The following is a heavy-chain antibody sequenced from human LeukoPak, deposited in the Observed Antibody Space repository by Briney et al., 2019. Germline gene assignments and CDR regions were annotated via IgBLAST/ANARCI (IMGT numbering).Heavy chain of an antibody. Sequence: GGSLRLSCAASGFTFNTYAMHWVRQAPGKGLEYVSAISSNGGSTYYANSVKGRFTISRDNSKNTLYLQMGSLRAEDMAVYYCARARYFDWLLDYWGQGTLVTVSS. V-gene: IGHV3-64*01. J-gene: IGHJ4*02. CDR1: GFTFNTYA. CDR3: ARARYFDWLLDY. D-gene: IGHD3-9*01. CDR2: ISSNGGST.